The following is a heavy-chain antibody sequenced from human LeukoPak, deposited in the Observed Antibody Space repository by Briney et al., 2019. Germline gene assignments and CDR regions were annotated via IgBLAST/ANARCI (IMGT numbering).Heavy chain of an antibody. CDR1: GYTLTELS. J-gene: IGHJ4*02. CDR3: ARIVSGYETHDY. D-gene: IGHD5-12*01. V-gene: IGHV1-24*01. Sequence: ASVKVSCKVSGYTLTELSMHWVRQAPGKGLEWMGGFDPEDGETIYAQKFQGRVTMTRDTSISTAYMELSRLRSDDTAVYYCARIVSGYETHDYWGQGTLVTVSS. CDR2: FDPEDGET.